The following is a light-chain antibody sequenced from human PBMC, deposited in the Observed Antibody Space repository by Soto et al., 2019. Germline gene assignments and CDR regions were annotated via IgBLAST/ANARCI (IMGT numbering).Light chain of an antibody. V-gene: IGKV4-1*01. Sequence: IVMTQSPDSLALSLGYRSTINCNSSESLFYSYHNYNYLAWYHQKPGQPPKVLIYWASTRASGVTDRFSGSGSGTEFTLTISSLQAEDVAVYYCQEYLNSFPAFGQGTKVDIK. CDR3: QEYLNSFPA. CDR2: WAS. J-gene: IGKJ1*01. CDR1: ESLFYSYHNYNY.